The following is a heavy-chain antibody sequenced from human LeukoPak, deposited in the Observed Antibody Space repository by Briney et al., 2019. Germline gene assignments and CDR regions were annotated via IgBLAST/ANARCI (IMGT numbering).Heavy chain of an antibody. J-gene: IGHJ4*02. V-gene: IGHV3-11*01. D-gene: IGHD5-12*01. Sequence: GGSLRLSCAASGFTFSDYYMGWIRQAPGKGLEWISYISRTIYYADSVRGRFTISRDNSKNTLYLQMDSLRAADTAVYYCAKVISSYSGYDSYWGQGTLVTVSS. CDR2: ISRTI. CDR3: AKVISSYSGYDSY. CDR1: GFTFSDYY.